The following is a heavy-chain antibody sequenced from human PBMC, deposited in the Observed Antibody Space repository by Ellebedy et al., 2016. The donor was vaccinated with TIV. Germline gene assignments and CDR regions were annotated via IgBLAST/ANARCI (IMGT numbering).Heavy chain of an antibody. D-gene: IGHD5-24*01. J-gene: IGHJ4*02. CDR1: GFTFSSYW. CDR3: ASSDGYNLYY. CDR2: INSDGSST. Sequence: GESLKISCAASGFTFSSYWMHWVRQAPGKGLLWVSRINSDGSSTSYADSVKGRFTISRDNAKNTLYLQMNSLRAEDTAVYYCASSDGYNLYYWGQGTLVTVSS. V-gene: IGHV3-74*01.